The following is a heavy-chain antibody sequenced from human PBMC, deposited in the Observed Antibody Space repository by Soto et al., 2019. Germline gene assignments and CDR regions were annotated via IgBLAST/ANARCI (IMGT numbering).Heavy chain of an antibody. CDR1: GYTFTSYG. D-gene: IGHD6-19*01. V-gene: IGHV1-18*01. CDR2: ISAYNGNT. CDR3: ARVTGYSSGWYEYYFDY. J-gene: IGHJ4*02. Sequence: GASVKVSCKASGYTFTSYGIIWVRQAPGQGLEWMGWISAYNGNTNYAQKLRGRVTMTTDTSTSTAYMELRSLRSDDTAVYYCARVTGYSSGWYEYYFDYWGQGTLVTVSS.